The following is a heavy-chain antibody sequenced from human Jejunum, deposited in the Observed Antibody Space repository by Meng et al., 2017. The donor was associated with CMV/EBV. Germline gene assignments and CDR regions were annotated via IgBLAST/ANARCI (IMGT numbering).Heavy chain of an antibody. J-gene: IGHJ4*02. Sequence: SGFTFSNFGMRWVRQAPGKGLEWVAFIRHTGNDKFYPDSVKGRFTISRDNSKNTLYLQMSSLRAEDTAVYYCSTFLNYYDTSGSHSYWGQGTLVTVSS. D-gene: IGHD3-22*01. CDR1: GFTFSNFG. CDR2: IRHTGNDK. CDR3: STFLNYYDTSGSHSY. V-gene: IGHV3-30*02.